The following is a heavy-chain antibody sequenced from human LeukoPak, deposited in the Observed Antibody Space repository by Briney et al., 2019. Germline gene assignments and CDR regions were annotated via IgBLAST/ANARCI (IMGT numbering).Heavy chain of an antibody. V-gene: IGHV4-34*01. D-gene: IGHD6-6*01. J-gene: IGHJ6*04. CDR2: INHSGST. CDR1: GGSFSGYY. CDR3: ARRSYSSSPSGVDV. Sequence: PSETLSLTCAVYGGSFSGYYWSWLRQPPGKGLEWLGEINHSGSTNYNPSLKSRVTISVDTSKNQFSLKLSSVTAADTAVYYCARRSYSSSPSGVDVWGKGTTVTVSS.